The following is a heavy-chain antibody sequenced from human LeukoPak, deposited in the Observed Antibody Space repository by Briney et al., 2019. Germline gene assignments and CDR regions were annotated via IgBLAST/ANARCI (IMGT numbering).Heavy chain of an antibody. CDR1: GGSVNSRSSY. Sequence: PSETLSLTCTVSGGSVNSRSSYWTWIRQPPGQGLEWIGYISYSGYTNYNPSLYSRLTISVDTSKNQFSLKLSSVTAADTAVYYCARSYSSSWIVDYWGQGTLVTVSS. CDR3: ARSYSSSWIVDY. D-gene: IGHD6-6*01. CDR2: ISYSGYT. J-gene: IGHJ4*02. V-gene: IGHV4-61*01.